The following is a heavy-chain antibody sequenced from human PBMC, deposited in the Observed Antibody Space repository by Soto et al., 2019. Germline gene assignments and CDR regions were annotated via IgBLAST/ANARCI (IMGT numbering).Heavy chain of an antibody. D-gene: IGHD3-10*01. CDR1: GFTFSSYG. J-gene: IGHJ6*02. CDR2: IWYDGSNK. V-gene: IGHV3-33*01. CDR3: ARNSGSYYFVYYGMDV. Sequence: GGSLRLSCAASGFTFSSYGMHWVRQAPGKGLEWVAVIWYDGSNKYYADSVKGRFTISRDNSKNTLYLQMNSLRAEDTAVYYCARNSGSYYFVYYGMDVWGQGTTVTVSS.